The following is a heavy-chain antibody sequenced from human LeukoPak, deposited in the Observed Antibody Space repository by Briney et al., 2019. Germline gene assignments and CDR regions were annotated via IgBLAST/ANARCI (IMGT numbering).Heavy chain of an antibody. V-gene: IGHV3-21*01. J-gene: IGHJ3*02. Sequence: GGSLKLSCAASGFTFSSYSMNWVRQAPGKGLEWVSSISSSSSYIYYADSVKGRFTISRDNAKNSLYLQMNSLRAEDTAVYYCAKLYLELRYFDWLPRVDAFDIWGQGTMVTVSS. D-gene: IGHD3-9*01. CDR3: AKLYLELRYFDWLPRVDAFDI. CDR2: ISSSSSYI. CDR1: GFTFSSYS.